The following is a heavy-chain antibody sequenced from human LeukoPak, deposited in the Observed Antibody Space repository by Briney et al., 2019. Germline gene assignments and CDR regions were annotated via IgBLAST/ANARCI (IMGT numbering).Heavy chain of an antibody. J-gene: IGHJ4*02. V-gene: IGHV3-20*04. Sequence: PGGSLRLSCAASGFTFDNYGINWVRQAPGKGLEWVSRIHWNGGRTGYADSVKGRFTISRDNSKNSLYLQMSSLRAEDTALYYCAKDRASAAGTFDFDYWGQGTLVTVSS. CDR3: AKDRASAAGTFDFDY. CDR2: IHWNGGRT. CDR1: GFTFDNYG. D-gene: IGHD6-13*01.